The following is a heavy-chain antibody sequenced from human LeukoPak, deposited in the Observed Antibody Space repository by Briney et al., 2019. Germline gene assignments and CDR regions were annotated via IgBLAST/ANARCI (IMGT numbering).Heavy chain of an antibody. CDR1: GDSVSRSDSY. CDR2: IYYSGRT. D-gene: IGHD3-22*01. V-gene: IGHV4-39*01. Sequence: SETLSLTCSVSGDSVSRSDSYWDWIRQPPGKGLEWIGTIYYSGRTYYSPSLKSRVTMSVDPSNNQFSLTLRPVTAADTAVYYCARRHYYDGSGYLEWGQGTLLSVSS. J-gene: IGHJ1*01. CDR3: ARRHYYDGSGYLE.